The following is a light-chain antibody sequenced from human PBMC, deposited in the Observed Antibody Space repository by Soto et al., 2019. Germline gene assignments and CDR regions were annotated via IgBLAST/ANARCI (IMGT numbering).Light chain of an antibody. Sequence: DIPMAQSPFTLSGPVGDRVTITSRASQTFSSWLAWYQRKPGKAPKLLIYKASTLKSGVPSRFSGNGSGPECTLTIGSLQPEDFATHSCQQANSFLITFVQGTRLEIK. CDR1: QTFSSW. V-gene: IGKV1-5*03. J-gene: IGKJ5*01. CDR3: QQANSFLIT. CDR2: KAS.